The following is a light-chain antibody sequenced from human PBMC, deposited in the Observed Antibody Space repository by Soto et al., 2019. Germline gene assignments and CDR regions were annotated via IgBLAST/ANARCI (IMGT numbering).Light chain of an antibody. CDR1: SSDVGDYNY. CDR3: NSYTSSTTRV. Sequence: QSVLTQPASVSGSPGQSITISCTGSSSDVGDYNYVSWYQQHPGKAPKLLIYEVTNRPSGVSNRFSGSKSGNTASLTISGLQAEDEADYYCNSYTSSTTRVFGGGTKLTVL. V-gene: IGLV2-14*01. J-gene: IGLJ3*02. CDR2: EVT.